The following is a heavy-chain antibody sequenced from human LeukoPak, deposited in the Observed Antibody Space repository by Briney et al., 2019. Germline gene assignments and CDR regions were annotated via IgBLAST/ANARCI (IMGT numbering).Heavy chain of an antibody. CDR3: ARDPPLGTYDSSGYPSGY. CDR1: GFTFSSYS. V-gene: IGHV3-21*01. Sequence: GGSLRLSCAASGFTFSSYSMNWVRQAPGKGLEWVSSISSSSSYIYYADSVKGRFTISRDNAKNSLYLQMNSLRAEDTAVYYCARDPPLGTYDSSGYPSGYWGQGTLVTVSS. CDR2: ISSSSSYI. J-gene: IGHJ4*02. D-gene: IGHD3-22*01.